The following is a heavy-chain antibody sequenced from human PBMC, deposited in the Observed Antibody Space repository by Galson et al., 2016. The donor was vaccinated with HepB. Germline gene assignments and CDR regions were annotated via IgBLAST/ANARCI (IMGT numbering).Heavy chain of an antibody. J-gene: IGHJ6*02. CDR2: INTSGRTI. CDR3: ARDLSGAAMVSFGMDV. Sequence: LRLSCAASGFTFSDHYMTWIRQAPGKGLEWVAYINTSGRTIYYADSVKGRFTISRDNAKNSLYLQMNSLRGEDTAVYYCARDLSGAAMVSFGMDVWGQGTTVTVSS. V-gene: IGHV3-11*01. CDR1: GFTFSDHY. D-gene: IGHD5-18*01.